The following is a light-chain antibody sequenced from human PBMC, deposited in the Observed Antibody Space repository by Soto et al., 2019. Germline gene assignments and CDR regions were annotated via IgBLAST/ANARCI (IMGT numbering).Light chain of an antibody. CDR3: QSYDRSLSGSYV. Sequence: QSVLTQPPSVSGAPGQRVTISCTGSSSNIGAGYDVHWYQQLPGTGPKLLIYGNSNRPSGVPDRFSGSKSGTSASLAITGLQAEDEADYYCQSYDRSLSGSYVFGTGTKLTVL. J-gene: IGLJ1*01. V-gene: IGLV1-40*01. CDR1: SSNIGAGYD. CDR2: GNS.